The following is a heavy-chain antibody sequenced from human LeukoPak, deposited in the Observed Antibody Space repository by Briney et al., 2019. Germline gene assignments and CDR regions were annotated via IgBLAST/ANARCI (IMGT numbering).Heavy chain of an antibody. D-gene: IGHD3-10*01. J-gene: IGHJ6*02. CDR1: GYTFTGYY. V-gene: IGHV1-2*04. Sequence: EASVKVSCKASGYTFTGYYMHWVRQAPGQGLEWKGWINPNSGGTNYAQKFQGWVTMTRDTSISTAYMELSRLRSDDTAVYYCARNLQGGGMDVWGQGTTVTVSS. CDR3: ARNLQGGGMDV. CDR2: INPNSGGT.